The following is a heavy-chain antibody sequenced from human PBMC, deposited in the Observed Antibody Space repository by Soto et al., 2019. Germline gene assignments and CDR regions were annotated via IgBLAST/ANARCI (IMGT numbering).Heavy chain of an antibody. J-gene: IGHJ4*02. CDR2: IWYDGRNT. V-gene: IGHV3-33*01. CDR1: GFTFNNYG. CDR3: ARSRGSNPDY. Sequence: GGSLRLSCAASGFTFNNYGIHWVRQAPGKGLEWVALIWYDGRNTYYGDSVKGRFTISRDNSKNTVYLQMNSLRAEDTAVYYCARSRGSNPDYWGQGTLVTVSS.